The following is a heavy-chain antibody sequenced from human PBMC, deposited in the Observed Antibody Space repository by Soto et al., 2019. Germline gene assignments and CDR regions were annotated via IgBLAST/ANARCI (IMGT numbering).Heavy chain of an antibody. CDR3: ARTNGPDFWSGYSYYGMDV. D-gene: IGHD3-3*01. CDR2: INAGNDNT. J-gene: IGHJ6*02. CDR1: GYTLTSYA. V-gene: IGHV1-3*01. Sequence: GASVKVSCKAYGYTLTSYAMHWVRQAPGQSLEWMGWINAGNDNTNYAQKFQGRVTITADESTSTAYMELSSLRSEDTAVYYCARTNGPDFWSGYSYYGMDVWGQGTTVTVSS.